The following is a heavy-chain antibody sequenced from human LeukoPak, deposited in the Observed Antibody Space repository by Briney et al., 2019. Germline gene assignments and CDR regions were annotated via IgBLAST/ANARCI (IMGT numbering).Heavy chain of an antibody. J-gene: IGHJ6*03. Sequence: PGGSLRLSCAASGFTVSSNYMSWVRQAPGKGLEWVSVIFTGDRTYYADSVKGRFTISRDNSKNTLYLQMNSLRAEDTAVYYCARDGELRPFYIYYYMDVWGKGTPVTVSS. CDR2: IFTGDRT. CDR3: ARDGELRPFYIYYYMDV. D-gene: IGHD1-26*01. V-gene: IGHV3-53*01. CDR1: GFTVSSNY.